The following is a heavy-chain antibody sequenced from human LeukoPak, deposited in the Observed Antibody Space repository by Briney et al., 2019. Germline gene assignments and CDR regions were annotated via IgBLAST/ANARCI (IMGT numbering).Heavy chain of an antibody. D-gene: IGHD6-19*01. CDR2: INADGSST. V-gene: IGHV3-74*01. CDR1: GFTFSNYW. Sequence: GGSLRLSCAASGFTFSNYWVHWVRQAPGKGLVWVSRINADGSSTSYADSVKGRFTISRDNSKDTVYLQINGLRVEDTAVYYCAREQSGTRGWYTVDYWGQGTLVTVSS. J-gene: IGHJ4*02. CDR3: AREQSGTRGWYTVDY.